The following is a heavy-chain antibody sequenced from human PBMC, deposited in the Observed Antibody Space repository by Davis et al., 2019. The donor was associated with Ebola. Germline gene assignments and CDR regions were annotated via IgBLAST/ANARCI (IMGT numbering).Heavy chain of an antibody. CDR1: GGTFSSYA. Sequence: SVKVSCKASGGTFSSYAISWVRQAPGQGLEWMGRIIPILGIANYAQKFQGRVTITADTSATTAYMELSSLRSEDTAVYYCARGGTIRGSYYMNWGQGTLVTVSS. D-gene: IGHD1-26*01. J-gene: IGHJ4*02. CDR2: IIPILGIA. CDR3: ARGGTIRGSYYMN. V-gene: IGHV1-69*04.